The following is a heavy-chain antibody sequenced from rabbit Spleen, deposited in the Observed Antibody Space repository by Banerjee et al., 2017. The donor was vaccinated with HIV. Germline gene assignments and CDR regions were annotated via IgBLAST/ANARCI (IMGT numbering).Heavy chain of an antibody. CDR2: IDSDSSGFT. CDR3: ARDTSSSFSSYGMDL. CDR1: GFSFSNKAV. Sequence: QQQLEESGGGLVKPEGSLKLSCTASGFSFSNKAVMCWVRQAPGKGLEWIACIDSDSSGFTYFASWANGRFTISKTSSTTVTLQMTSLTAADTATYFCARDTSSSFSSYGMDLRGPGTLVTVS. J-gene: IGHJ6*01. D-gene: IGHD1-1*01. V-gene: IGHV1S45*01.